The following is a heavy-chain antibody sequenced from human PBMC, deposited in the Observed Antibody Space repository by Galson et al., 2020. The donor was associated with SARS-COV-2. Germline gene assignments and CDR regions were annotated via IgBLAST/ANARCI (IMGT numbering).Heavy chain of an antibody. J-gene: IGHJ3*02. CDR2: IRREGSHK. CDR3: AQGQRAIKYPLAFDI. V-gene: IGHV3-30*02. D-gene: IGHD2-2*02. CDR1: GFTLIFYG. Sequence: GESLKIHCAAPGFTLIFYGMQWVRQAPGKGMELVAFIRREGSHKYYADPVKGRFTILRDNSKNMLNLQMDSLRVDDTAVYYCAQGQRAIKYPLAFDIWGQGTMVTVSS.